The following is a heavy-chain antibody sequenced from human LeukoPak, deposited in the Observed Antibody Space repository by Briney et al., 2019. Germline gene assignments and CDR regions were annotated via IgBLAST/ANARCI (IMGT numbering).Heavy chain of an antibody. CDR2: IWYDGSNK. CDR1: GFTFSSYG. CDR3: AGDSREKYDFWSGYYSPCDY. Sequence: GGSLRLSCAASGFTFSSYGMHWVRQAPGKGLEWVAVIWYDGSNKYYADSVKGRFTISRDNSKNTLYLQMNSLRAEDTAVYYCAGDSREKYDFWSGYYSPCDYWGQGTLVTVSS. J-gene: IGHJ4*02. D-gene: IGHD3-3*01. V-gene: IGHV3-33*01.